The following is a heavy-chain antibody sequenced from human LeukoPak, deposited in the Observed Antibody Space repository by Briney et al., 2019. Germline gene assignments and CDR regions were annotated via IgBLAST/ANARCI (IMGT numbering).Heavy chain of an antibody. CDR2: ISYDGSNK. V-gene: IGHV3-30*03. D-gene: IGHD3-9*01. Sequence: GGSLRLSCAASGFTFSSYGMHWVRQAPDKGLEWVAVISYDGSNKYYADSVKGRFTISRDNSKNTLYLQMNSLRAEDTAVYYCARGPHSSFSGYPRKDAFDIWGQGTMVTVSS. CDR1: GFTFSSYG. CDR3: ARGPHSSFSGYPRKDAFDI. J-gene: IGHJ3*02.